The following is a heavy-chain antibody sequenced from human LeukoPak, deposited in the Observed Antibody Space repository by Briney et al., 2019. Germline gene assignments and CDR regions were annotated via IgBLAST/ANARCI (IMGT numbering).Heavy chain of an antibody. CDR2: ISSRSSDI. J-gene: IGHJ4*02. CDR3: ARALYYDILTGYQTHTYYFDY. D-gene: IGHD3-9*01. Sequence: GGSPRLSCTASRVTFSGYTMNWVRQAPGKGLEWVSSISSRSSDIYCADSVKGRFTISRDNARNALYLQMRSLRAEDTGVYYCARALYYDILTGYQTHTYYFDYWGQGTLVTVSS. CDR1: RVTFSGYT. V-gene: IGHV3-21*01.